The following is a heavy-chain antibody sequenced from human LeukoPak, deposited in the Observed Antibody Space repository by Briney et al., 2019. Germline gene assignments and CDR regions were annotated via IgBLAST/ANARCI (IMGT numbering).Heavy chain of an antibody. CDR3: ARGAAGLFDP. J-gene: IGHJ5*02. V-gene: IGHV4-59*08. Sequence: PSETLSLTCAVYGGSFSGYYWSWIRQPPGKGLEWIGYIYYSGSTNYNPSLKSRVTISVDTSKNQFSLKLSSVTAADTAVYYCARGAAGLFDPWGQGTLVTVSS. CDR2: IYYSGST. CDR1: GGSFSGYY. D-gene: IGHD6-13*01.